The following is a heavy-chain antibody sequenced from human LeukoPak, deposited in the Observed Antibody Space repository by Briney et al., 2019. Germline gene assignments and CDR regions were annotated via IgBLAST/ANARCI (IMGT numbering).Heavy chain of an antibody. CDR1: GFTFSTCA. CDR3: VKEPRGYSFSFDI. J-gene: IGHJ3*02. Sequence: GGALRLSCAASGFTFSTCAINWVRQAPGKGLEWVSAISGSGSKTFYADSVKGRFTISRDNPKNTLYLQMNSLRPEDTAVYYCVKEPRGYSFSFDIWGQGTMVAVSS. CDR2: ISGSGSKT. V-gene: IGHV3-23*01. D-gene: IGHD5-18*01.